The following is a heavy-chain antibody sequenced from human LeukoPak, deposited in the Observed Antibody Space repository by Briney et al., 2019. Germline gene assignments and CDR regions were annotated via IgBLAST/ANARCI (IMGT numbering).Heavy chain of an antibody. CDR2: ISSSGST. J-gene: IGHJ3*02. D-gene: IGHD3-22*01. Sequence: PSETLSLTCTVSGDSIRSSNYYWSWIRQPAGKGLEWIGRISSSGSTNYNPSLKSRVTISVDTSKNQFSLKLSSVTAADTAVYFCARGPYSYDSSGAFDIWGQGTMVTVSS. V-gene: IGHV4-61*02. CDR3: ARGPYSYDSSGAFDI. CDR1: GDSIRSSNYY.